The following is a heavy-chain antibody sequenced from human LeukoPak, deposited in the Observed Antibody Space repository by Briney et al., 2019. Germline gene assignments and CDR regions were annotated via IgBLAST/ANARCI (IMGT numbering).Heavy chain of an antibody. CDR3: ARGLSGGSGRPEYYFDY. D-gene: IGHD3-10*01. CDR2: INHSGST. V-gene: IGHV4-34*01. CDR1: GGSISSYY. Sequence: PSETLSLTCTVSGGSISSYYWSWIRQPPGKGLEWIGEINHSGSTNYNPSLKSRVTISVDTSKNQFSLKLSSVTAADTAVYYCARGLSGGSGRPEYYFDYWGQGTLVTVSS. J-gene: IGHJ4*02.